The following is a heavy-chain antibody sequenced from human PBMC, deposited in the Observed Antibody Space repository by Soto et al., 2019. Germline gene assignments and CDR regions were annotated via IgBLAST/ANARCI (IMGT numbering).Heavy chain of an antibody. J-gene: IGHJ6*02. Sequence: QVQLVQSGAEVKKSGSSVKVSCKASGGTFSSYAISWVRQAPGQGLEWIGGIIPSFCTANYAQKFQGRVTSTGDEAISTAYMEPRSLRSEDTAVYYCAAHQEDYYYGMEDRGRGTTVTVCS. CDR3: AAHQEDYYYGMED. V-gene: IGHV1-69*01. CDR2: IIPSFCTA. CDR1: GGTFSSYA.